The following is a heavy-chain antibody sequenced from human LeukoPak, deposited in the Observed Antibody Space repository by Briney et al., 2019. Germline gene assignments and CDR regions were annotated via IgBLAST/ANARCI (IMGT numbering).Heavy chain of an antibody. CDR3: ARDRGGDAFDI. J-gene: IGHJ3*02. Sequence: PGGSLRLSCAASGFTFSNYWMLWVRQAPGKGLVWVSRLNIDGGTTIYADSVKGRFTISRDNAKNTLYLQMNSLRAEDTAVYYCARDRGGDAFDIWGQGTMVTVYS. CDR2: LNIDGGTT. V-gene: IGHV3-74*01. CDR1: GFTFSNYW.